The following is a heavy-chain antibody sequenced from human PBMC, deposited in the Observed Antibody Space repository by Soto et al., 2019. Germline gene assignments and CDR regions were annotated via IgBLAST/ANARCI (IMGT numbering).Heavy chain of an antibody. D-gene: IGHD5-12*01. Sequence: QLQLQESGSGLVKPSQTLSLTCAVSGGSISSGGYSWSWIRQPPGKGLEWIGYIYHSGSTYYNPSIKSRVTMSVDRFQNQFSLKLSSVTAADTAVYFCASNRGGYSGFDHYYWGQGTLVTVSS. CDR3: ASNRGGYSGFDHYY. CDR2: IYHSGST. J-gene: IGHJ4*02. V-gene: IGHV4-30-2*01. CDR1: GGSISSGGYS.